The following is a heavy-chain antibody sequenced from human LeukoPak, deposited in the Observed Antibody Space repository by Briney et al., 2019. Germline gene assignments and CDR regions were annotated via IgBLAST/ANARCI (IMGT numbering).Heavy chain of an antibody. D-gene: IGHD1-26*01. CDR2: INHSGST. CDR1: GGSFSGYY. CDR3: ARGLSGSYWEGWDY. V-gene: IGHV4-34*01. Sequence: SETLSLTCAVYGGSFSGYYWSWIRQPPGKGLEWIGEINHSGSTNYNPSLKSQVTISVDTSKNQFSLKLSSVTAADTAVYYCARGLSGSYWEGWDYWGQGTLVTVSS. J-gene: IGHJ4*02.